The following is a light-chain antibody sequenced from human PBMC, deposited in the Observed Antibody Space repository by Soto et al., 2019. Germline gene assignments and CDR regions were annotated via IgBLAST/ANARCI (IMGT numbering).Light chain of an antibody. V-gene: IGLV3-21*04. J-gene: IGLJ1*01. CDR3: QVWDSSSDHLDV. CDR2: YDS. CDR1: NIGSKS. Sequence: SYELTQPPSVSVAPGKTARITCGGNNIGSKSVHWYQQKPGQAPVLVIYYDSDRPSGIPERFSGSNSGNTATLTISRVEAGDEADYYCQVWDSSSDHLDVFGTGTKLTVL.